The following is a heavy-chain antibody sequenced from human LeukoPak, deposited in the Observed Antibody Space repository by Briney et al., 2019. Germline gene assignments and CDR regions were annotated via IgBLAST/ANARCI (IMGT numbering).Heavy chain of an antibody. V-gene: IGHV1-2*02. CDR3: ARVKVRRSSSPFDP. J-gene: IGHJ5*02. CDR1: GYTFTGYY. Sequence: ASVKVSCKASGYTFTGYYMHWVRQAPGQGLEWMGWINPNSGGTNYAQKFQGRVTMTRDTSISTAYMELSRLRSDDTAVYYCARVKVRRSSSPFDPWGQGTLVTVSS. D-gene: IGHD6-6*01. CDR2: INPNSGGT.